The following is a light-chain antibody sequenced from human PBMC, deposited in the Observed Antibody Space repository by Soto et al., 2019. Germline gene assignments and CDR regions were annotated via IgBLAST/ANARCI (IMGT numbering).Light chain of an antibody. CDR1: QNIRIY. V-gene: IGKV1-39*01. CDR2: GAS. Sequence: DIQMTQSPSSLSASVGDIVTITCRASQNIRIYLNWFQQKPGKAPKLLIYGASSLQSGVPSRFSGSRSGTDFTLTINSLQPEDFAVYYCQQTYNSPLTFGQGTRWIS. J-gene: IGKJ1*01. CDR3: QQTYNSPLT.